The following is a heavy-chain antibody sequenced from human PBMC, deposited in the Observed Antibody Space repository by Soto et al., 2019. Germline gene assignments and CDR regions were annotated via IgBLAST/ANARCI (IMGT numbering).Heavy chain of an antibody. CDR1: GFTFSSYA. V-gene: IGHV3-30-3*01. J-gene: IGHJ6*02. CDR2: ISYDGSNK. CDR3: ARDQGEDSSGWYSYYYYGMDV. D-gene: IGHD6-19*01. Sequence: TGGSLRLSXAASGFTFSSYAMHWVRQAPGKGLEWVAVISYDGSNKYYADSVKGRFTISRDNSKNTLYLQMNSLRAEDTAVYYCARDQGEDSSGWYSYYYYGMDVWGQGTTVTVSS.